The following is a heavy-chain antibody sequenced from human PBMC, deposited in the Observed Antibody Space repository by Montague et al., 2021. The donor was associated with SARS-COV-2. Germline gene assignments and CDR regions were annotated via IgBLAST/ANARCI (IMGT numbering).Heavy chain of an antibody. CDR1: GGSISSYY. CDR2: TYHNGST. J-gene: IGHJ6*02. Sequence: SETLSLTCAVYGGSISSYYWTWIRQPPGKGLESIGYTYHNGSTKYNPSLKSRVTISVDTSKNQFSLKLSSVSVADTAVYYCARGGGNSADYYNYTMDVWGQGTTVTVFS. CDR3: ARGGGNSADYYNYTMDV. D-gene: IGHD4-23*01. V-gene: IGHV4-59*01.